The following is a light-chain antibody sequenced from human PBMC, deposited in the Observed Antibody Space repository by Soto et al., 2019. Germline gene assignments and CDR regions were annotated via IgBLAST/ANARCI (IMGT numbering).Light chain of an antibody. J-gene: IGKJ1*01. CDR2: AAS. V-gene: IGKV1-17*03. CDR1: PGISNY. Sequence: DIQMTQSPSAMSASVGDRVTITCRASPGISNYLAWFQQKPGTVPKRLIYAASSLQSGVPSRFSGSGSGTDFTLTISSLQPEDFATYYCLQHNSYPWTCGQGTKVEIK. CDR3: LQHNSYPWT.